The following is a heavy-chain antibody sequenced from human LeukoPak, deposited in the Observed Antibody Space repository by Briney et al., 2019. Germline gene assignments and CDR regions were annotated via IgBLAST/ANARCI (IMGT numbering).Heavy chain of an antibody. V-gene: IGHV1-69*13. J-gene: IGHJ4*02. CDR2: IIPIFGTA. CDR3: ARVTREGIDY. D-gene: IGHD1-26*01. Sequence: GASVKVSCKASGGTFSSYAISWVRQAPGQGLEWMGRIIPIFGTANYAQKFQGRVTITADESTSTAYMELSSLRSEDTAVYYRARVTREGIDYWGQGTLVTVSS. CDR1: GGTFSSYA.